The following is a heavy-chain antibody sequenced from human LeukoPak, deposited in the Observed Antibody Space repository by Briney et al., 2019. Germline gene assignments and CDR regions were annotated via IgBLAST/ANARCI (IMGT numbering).Heavy chain of an antibody. CDR2: ISSSSSYI. J-gene: IGHJ4*02. CDR3: ARGPRPPGPRARTYYDFWSGYRMGHYFDY. V-gene: IGHV3-21*01. Sequence: PGGSLRLSCAASGFTFSSYSMNWVRQAPGKGLEWVSSISSSSSYIYYADSVKGRFTISRDNAKNSLYLQMNSLRAEDTAVYYCARGPRPPGPRARTYYDFWSGYRMGHYFDYWGQGTLVTVSS. CDR1: GFTFSSYS. D-gene: IGHD3-3*01.